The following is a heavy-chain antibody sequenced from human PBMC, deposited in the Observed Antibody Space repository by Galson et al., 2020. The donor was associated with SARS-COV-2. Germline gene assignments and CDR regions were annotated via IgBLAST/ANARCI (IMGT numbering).Heavy chain of an antibody. V-gene: IGHV3-33*01. CDR1: GFNFRGYA. CDR3: AGDPPESGYAFQI. J-gene: IGHJ3*02. Sequence: GGSLRLSCAASGFNFRGYAMHWVRQAPGKGLEWVAFAWHDGSNEYYIDSVKGRFTVSKDNYKNTLYLQMNSRRVEDTSVYYCAGDPPESGYAFQIWGQGTVVAVSS. CDR2: AWHDGSNE. D-gene: IGHD5-12*01.